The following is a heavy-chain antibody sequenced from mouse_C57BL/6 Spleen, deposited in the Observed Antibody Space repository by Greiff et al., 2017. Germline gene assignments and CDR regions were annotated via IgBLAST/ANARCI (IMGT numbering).Heavy chain of an antibody. Sequence: QVQLQQPGAELVKPGASVKLSCKASGYTFTSYWMHWVKQRPGQGLEWIGMIHPNSGSTNYKEKFKSKATLTVDKSSSTAYMQLSSLTSEDSAVYYCARYGAYFDYWGQGTTLTVSS. CDR1: GYTFTSYW. V-gene: IGHV1-64*01. CDR2: IHPNSGST. J-gene: IGHJ2*01. CDR3: ARYGAYFDY. D-gene: IGHD1-1*01.